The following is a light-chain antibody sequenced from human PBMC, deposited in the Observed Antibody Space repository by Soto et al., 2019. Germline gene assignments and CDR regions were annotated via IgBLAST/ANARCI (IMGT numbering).Light chain of an antibody. Sequence: DIQMTQSPSSLSASVGDRVTITCRSSQGISSWLAWYQQKPEKAPKSLIYAASSLQSGVPSRFSGSGSGTDCTLTISSLQPEDFGSYYCQEYRNDYGTFGQGTKVDIK. CDR2: AAS. CDR3: QEYRNDYGT. J-gene: IGKJ1*01. CDR1: QGISSW. V-gene: IGKV1D-16*01.